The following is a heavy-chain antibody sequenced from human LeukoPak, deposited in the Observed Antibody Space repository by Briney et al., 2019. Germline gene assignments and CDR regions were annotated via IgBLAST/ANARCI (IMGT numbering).Heavy chain of an antibody. CDR1: GGSFSGYY. CDR2: INHSGST. J-gene: IGHJ4*02. Sequence: SETLSLTCAVYGGSFSGYYWSWIRQPPGKGLEWIGEINHSGSTNYNPSLKSRVTISVDTSKNQFSLKLSSVTAADTAVYYCARRRRMSYYDSSGPIGYWGQGTLVTVSS. V-gene: IGHV4-34*01. CDR3: ARRRRMSYYDSSGPIGY. D-gene: IGHD3-22*01.